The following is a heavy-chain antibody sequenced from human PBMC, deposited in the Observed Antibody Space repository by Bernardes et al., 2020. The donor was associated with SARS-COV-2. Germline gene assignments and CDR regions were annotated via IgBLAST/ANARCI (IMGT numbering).Heavy chain of an antibody. Sequence: GGSLRLSCAASGFTFSSSAMSWVRQAPGKGLEWVSGISGSGTRTNYAGSVKGRFTISRDTSKSTLYLQMNSLRAEDTAVYYCAKVRDSGSLVPFDYSGQGTLVTGSS. CDR1: GFTFSSSA. CDR3: AKVRDSGSLVPFDY. J-gene: IGHJ4*02. CDR2: ISGSGTRT. V-gene: IGHV3-23*01. D-gene: IGHD3-22*01.